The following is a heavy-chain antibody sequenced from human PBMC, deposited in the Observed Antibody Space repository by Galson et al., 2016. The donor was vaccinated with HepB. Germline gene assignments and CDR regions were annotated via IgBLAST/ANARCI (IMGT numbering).Heavy chain of an antibody. D-gene: IGHD3/OR15-3a*01. V-gene: IGHV1-46*03. CDR1: GYTFTTYN. J-gene: IGHJ2*01. CDR3: TRGDGFWAGWTY. Sequence: SVKVSCKASGYTFTTYNIHWVRLAPGQGLEWMGIINPSGGSPNYAQKFQGRVTLTSDTSTSTVYMQLGSLRSDDTAVYYCTRGDGFWAGWTYWGRGTPVTVSS. CDR2: INPSGGSP.